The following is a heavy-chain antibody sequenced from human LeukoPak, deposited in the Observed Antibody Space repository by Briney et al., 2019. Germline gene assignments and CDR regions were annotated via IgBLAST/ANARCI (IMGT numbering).Heavy chain of an antibody. CDR3: AKDQVELGYCSSTSCYTFDY. CDR1: GFTFSSYA. Sequence: GGSLRLSFAASGFTFSSYAMRWVRPAPGKGLEWVSAIIRSGGSTYYADSVKGRFTISRDNSKNTLYLQMNSLRAEDTAVYYCAKDQVELGYCSSTSCYTFDYWGQGTLVTVSS. D-gene: IGHD2-2*02. V-gene: IGHV3-23*01. J-gene: IGHJ4*02. CDR2: IIRSGGST.